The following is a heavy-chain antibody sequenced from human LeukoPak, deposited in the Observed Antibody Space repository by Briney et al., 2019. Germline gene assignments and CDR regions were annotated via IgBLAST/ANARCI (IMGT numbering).Heavy chain of an antibody. CDR3: ARLDYSNSYSDS. Sequence: SETLSLTCSVSGGSISSSSYYWGWIRQPPGKGLELIGNIYYSGTTYYSPSLKSRVTISVDTSKNHFSLTLSSVTAADTAVYYCARLDYSNSYSDSWGQGALVTVSS. J-gene: IGHJ4*02. V-gene: IGHV4-39*02. CDR2: IYYSGTT. CDR1: GGSISSSSYY. D-gene: IGHD6-13*01.